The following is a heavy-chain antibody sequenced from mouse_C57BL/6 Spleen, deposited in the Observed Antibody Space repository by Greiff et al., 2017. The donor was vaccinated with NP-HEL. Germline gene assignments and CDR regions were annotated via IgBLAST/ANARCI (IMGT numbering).Heavy chain of an antibody. CDR3: ANYGNYGGWFAY. V-gene: IGHV1-26*01. CDR1: GYTFTDYY. D-gene: IGHD2-1*01. CDR2: INPNNGGT. J-gene: IGHJ3*01. Sequence: EVQLQQSGPELVKPGASVKISCKASGYTFTDYYMNWVKQSHGKSLEWIGDINPNNGGTSNNQKFKGKATLTVDKSSSTAYMEPRSLTSEDSAVYYCANYGNYGGWFAYWGQGTLVTVSA.